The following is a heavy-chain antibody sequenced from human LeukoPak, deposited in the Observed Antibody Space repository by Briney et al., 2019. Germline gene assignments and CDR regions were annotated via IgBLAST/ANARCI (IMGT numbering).Heavy chain of an antibody. D-gene: IGHD3-10*01. CDR2: IYYSGST. Sequence: SETLSLTCTVSGGSISSYYWSWLRQPPGKGLEWIGYIYYSGSTNYNPSLKSRVTISVDTSKNQFSLKLSSVTAADTAVYYCARFNYGSGRYYFDYWGQGTLVTVSS. CDR3: ARFNYGSGRYYFDY. V-gene: IGHV4-59*01. CDR1: GGSISSYY. J-gene: IGHJ4*02.